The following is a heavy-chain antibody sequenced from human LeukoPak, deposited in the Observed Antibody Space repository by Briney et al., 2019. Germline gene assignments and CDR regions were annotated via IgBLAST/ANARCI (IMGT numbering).Heavy chain of an antibody. CDR2: FIPMVGVA. J-gene: IGHJ6*02. CDR1: GSTFSRNS. V-gene: IGHV1-69*04. Sequence: GASVKVSFKASGSTFSRNSISWVRQVPGQGLEWMGRFIPMVGVAAYAQKFQGRIIITEDRPTNTAFMELSSLRSEDTAVYYCARVQAVGVPVAIDAYYSYGMDVWGQGTAVTVSS. CDR3: ARVQAVGVPVAIDAYYSYGMDV. D-gene: IGHD2-2*02.